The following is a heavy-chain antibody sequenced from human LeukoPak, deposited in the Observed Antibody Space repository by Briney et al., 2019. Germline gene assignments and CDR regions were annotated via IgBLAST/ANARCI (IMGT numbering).Heavy chain of an antibody. V-gene: IGHV1-69*13. J-gene: IGHJ5*02. Sequence: SVKVSCKASGYTFTSNYIHWVRQAPGQGLEWMGGIIPIFGTANYAQKFQGRVTITADESTSTAYMELSSLRSEDTAVYYCARTYYANDFWSGYYPHWFDPWGQGTLVTVSS. CDR2: IIPIFGTA. CDR1: GYTFTSNY. D-gene: IGHD3-3*01. CDR3: ARTYYANDFWSGYYPHWFDP.